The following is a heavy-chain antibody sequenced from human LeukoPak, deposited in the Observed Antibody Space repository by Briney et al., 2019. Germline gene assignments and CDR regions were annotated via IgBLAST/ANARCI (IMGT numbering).Heavy chain of an antibody. D-gene: IGHD3-10*01. CDR3: ARGEGYYGSGGRYYMDV. Sequence: GASLRLPCAASGFTFSDYWMNWIRQTPGKGLEWVANINQDGTEKHFGDSVKGRFTISRDNAKNSLYLQMNSLRAEDTAVYYCARGEGYYGSGGRYYMDVWGKGTTVTISS. J-gene: IGHJ6*03. CDR2: INQDGTEK. V-gene: IGHV3-7*01. CDR1: GFTFSDYW.